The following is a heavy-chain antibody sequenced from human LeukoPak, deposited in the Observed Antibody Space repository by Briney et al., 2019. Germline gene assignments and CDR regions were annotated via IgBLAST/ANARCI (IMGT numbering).Heavy chain of an antibody. Sequence: GGSLRLSCAASGFTFSSYSMNWVRQAPGKGLEWVSSISSSSSYIYYADSVKGRFTISRDNAKNSLYLQMNSLRAEDTAVYYCARAISGSYAGRDYWGQGTLSPSPQ. D-gene: IGHD1-26*01. V-gene: IGHV3-21*01. CDR1: GFTFSSYS. CDR2: ISSSSSYI. J-gene: IGHJ4*02. CDR3: ARAISGSYAGRDY.